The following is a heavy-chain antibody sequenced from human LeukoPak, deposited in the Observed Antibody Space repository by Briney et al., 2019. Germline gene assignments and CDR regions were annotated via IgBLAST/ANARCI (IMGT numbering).Heavy chain of an antibody. CDR1: GGSISSYY. CDR2: IYYSRSI. J-gene: IGHJ6*03. V-gene: IGHV4-59*01. CDR3: ARDKYYYYYIDV. Sequence: SETLSLTCTVSGGSISSYYWSWIRQPPGKGLEWIGYIYYSRSINYNPSLKSRVTISVDTYKNQFSLKLTSVTAADTAVYYCARDKYYYYYIDVWGKGTTVTVSS.